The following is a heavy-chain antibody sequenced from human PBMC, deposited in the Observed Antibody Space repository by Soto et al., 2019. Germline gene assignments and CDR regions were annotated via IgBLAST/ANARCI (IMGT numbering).Heavy chain of an antibody. D-gene: IGHD3-10*02. CDR2: ISGDTATT. J-gene: IGHJ3*02. CDR1: GFSFSEYS. CDR3: ARDLPRDLVRGSFDI. V-gene: IGHV3-23*01. Sequence: EVQLLESGGGLVQPGGSLRLSCAASGFSFSEYSMTWVRQAPGKGLQWVSAISGDTATTHYADSVKGRFTISRDNSRDTLYLQMNSLRVEDTAIYYCARDLPRDLVRGSFDIWGQGTLVTVSS.